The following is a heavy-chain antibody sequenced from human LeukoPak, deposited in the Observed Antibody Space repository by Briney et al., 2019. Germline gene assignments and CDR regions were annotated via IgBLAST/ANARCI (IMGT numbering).Heavy chain of an antibody. CDR2: INYSGST. CDR1: GGSISSYY. CDR3: ARFSRGVDTAMVMGYFDY. Sequence: SETLSLTCTVSGGSISSYYWSWIRQPPGKGLEWIGYINYSGSTNYNPSLKSRVTISVDTSKNQFSLKLSSVTAADTAVYYCARFSRGVDTAMVMGYFDYWGQGTLVTVSS. V-gene: IGHV4-59*08. D-gene: IGHD5-18*01. J-gene: IGHJ4*02.